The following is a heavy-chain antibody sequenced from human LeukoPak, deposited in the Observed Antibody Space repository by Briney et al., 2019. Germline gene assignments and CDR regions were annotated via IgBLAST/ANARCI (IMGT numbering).Heavy chain of an antibody. V-gene: IGHV3-30*02. CDR2: IWYDGSKK. CDR1: GFIFSSYG. Sequence: GESLRLSCAASGFIFSSYGMHWVRQAPGKGLEWVAFIWYDGSKKYYADSVKGRFTISRDNSKNTLYLQMNSLRAEDTAVYYCARHRTASDYWGQGTLVTVSS. J-gene: IGHJ4*02. CDR3: ARHRTASDY. D-gene: IGHD3-16*02.